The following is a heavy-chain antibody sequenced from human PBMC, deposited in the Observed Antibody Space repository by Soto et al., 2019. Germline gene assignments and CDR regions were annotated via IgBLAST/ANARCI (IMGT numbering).Heavy chain of an antibody. D-gene: IGHD5-12*01. J-gene: IGHJ4*02. CDR3: SRFVGYGGSEYYFDN. Sequence: QVQPVESGGGVVQPGRSLRLSCVVSGFTFRSYAMHWVRQAPGKGLEWVAVISNDGNNNYHADSVKGRFTISRDNSKYTLYLHMDSLRAEDTALYYCSRFVGYGGSEYYFDNWGQGIQVIVST. V-gene: IGHV3-30-3*02. CDR1: GFTFRSYA. CDR2: ISNDGNNN.